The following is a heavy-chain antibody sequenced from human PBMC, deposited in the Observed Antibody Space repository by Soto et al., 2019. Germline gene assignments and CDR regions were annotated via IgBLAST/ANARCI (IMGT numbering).Heavy chain of an antibody. J-gene: IGHJ5*02. CDR1: GGSISSSSYY. V-gene: IGHV4-39*01. CDR2: IYYSGST. CDR3: ESIPRGVLTGYRKNEGWFDH. D-gene: IGHD3-9*01. Sequence: PSETLSLTCTVSGGSISSSSYYWGWIRQPPGKGLEWIGSIYYSGSTYYNPSLKSRVTISVGTYKNQFSLKLSSVTAEDTAVYYCESIPRGVLTGYRKNEGWFDHWAQATLVTVSS.